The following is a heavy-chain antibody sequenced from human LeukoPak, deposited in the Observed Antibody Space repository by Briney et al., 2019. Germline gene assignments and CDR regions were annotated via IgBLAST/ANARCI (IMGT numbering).Heavy chain of an antibody. V-gene: IGHV1-46*01. CDR3: ARSVWELGTDEPGYYFDY. D-gene: IGHD1-26*01. J-gene: IGHJ4*02. Sequence: ASVKVSCKASGYTFTSYYMHWVRQAPGQGLEWMGIINPSGGSTSYAQKFQGRVTMTRDTSTSTVYMELSSLRSEDTAVYYCARSVWELGTDEPGYYFDYWGQGTLVTVSS. CDR1: GYTFTSYY. CDR2: INPSGGST.